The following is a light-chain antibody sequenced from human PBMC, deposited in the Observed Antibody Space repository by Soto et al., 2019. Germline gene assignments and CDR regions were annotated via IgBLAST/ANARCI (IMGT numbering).Light chain of an antibody. CDR2: GSS. Sequence: EVVLTQSPGTLSLSPGERATLSCRASQSVSNNYFAWYQQKPGQAPRLLIFGSSDRATGIPDRFSGSGCGTDFTLTISRLEPEDFAVYYCQQYGSSPPYTFGKGTKLEIK. CDR3: QQYGSSPPYT. J-gene: IGKJ2*01. CDR1: QSVSNNY. V-gene: IGKV3-20*01.